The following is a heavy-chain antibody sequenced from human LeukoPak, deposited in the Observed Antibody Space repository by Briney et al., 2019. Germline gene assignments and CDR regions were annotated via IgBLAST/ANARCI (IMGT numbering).Heavy chain of an antibody. CDR1: GFTFSSSE. CDR2: ISSSGNVI. CDR3: ARRSRENAFDI. V-gene: IGHV3-48*03. Sequence: GGSLRLSCVASGFTFSSSEMNWVRQAPGEGLEWVSHISSSGNVIYYADSVRGRFTISRNNAKNSLYLQTNSLRAEDTAVYYCARRSRENAFDIWGQGTMVTVSS. J-gene: IGHJ3*02.